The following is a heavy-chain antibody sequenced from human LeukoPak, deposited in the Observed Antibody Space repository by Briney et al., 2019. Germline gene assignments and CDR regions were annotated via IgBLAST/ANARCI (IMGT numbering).Heavy chain of an antibody. V-gene: IGHV4-34*01. D-gene: IGHD6-25*01. CDR3: ASPRMKGVAATSDY. J-gene: IGHJ4*02. CDR1: GGSFSGYY. CDR2: SNHSGST. Sequence: SETLSLTCAVYGGSFSGYYWSGFRQPPGRGVEGVGESNHSGSTNYNTPLQSRVNISVDTSKNQFSLKLSSVTAADTAGYYCASPRMKGVAATSDYWGQGTLVTVSS.